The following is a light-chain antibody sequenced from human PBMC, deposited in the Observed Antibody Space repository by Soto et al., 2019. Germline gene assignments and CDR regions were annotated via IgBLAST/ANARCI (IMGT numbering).Light chain of an antibody. CDR3: QHYDNWPLLT. CDR2: GAS. Sequence: EIVLTQSPATLSVSPGERATLSCRASQSVSSNLAWYQHKPGLAPRLLIYGASTRATGIPARFSGSGSGTDFTLTISSLQSEDFAVYYCQHYDNWPLLTFGGGTRVEIK. J-gene: IGKJ4*01. V-gene: IGKV3-15*01. CDR1: QSVSSN.